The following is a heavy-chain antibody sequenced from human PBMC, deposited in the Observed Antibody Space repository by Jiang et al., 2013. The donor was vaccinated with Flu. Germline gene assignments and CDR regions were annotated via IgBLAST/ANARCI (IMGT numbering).Heavy chain of an antibody. CDR3: AKKKKILWFGSYANWFDP. Sequence: GPGLVKPSETLSLTCTVSGYSISSGYYWGWIRQPPGKGLEWIGSIYHSGSTYYNPSLKSRVTISVDTSKNQFSLKLSSVTAADTAVYYCAKKKKILWFGSYANWFDPWGQGTLVTVSS. V-gene: IGHV4-38-2*02. CDR1: GYSISSGYY. D-gene: IGHD3-10*01. CDR2: IYHSGST. J-gene: IGHJ5*02.